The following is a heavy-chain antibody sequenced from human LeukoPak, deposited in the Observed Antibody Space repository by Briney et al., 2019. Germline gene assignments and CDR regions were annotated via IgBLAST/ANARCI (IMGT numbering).Heavy chain of an antibody. V-gene: IGHV4-34*01. CDR2: INHSGST. J-gene: IGHJ4*02. D-gene: IGHD3-22*01. CDR3: ARGRYYSDSSGYLLFDY. CDR1: GGSFSGYY. Sequence: SATLSLTCAVYGGSFSGYYWSWIRQPPGKGLELIGEINHSGSTNHNPSLKSRVTISVDTSKNQFSLKLSSVTAADTAVYYCARGRYYSDSSGYLLFDYWGQGTLVNVSS.